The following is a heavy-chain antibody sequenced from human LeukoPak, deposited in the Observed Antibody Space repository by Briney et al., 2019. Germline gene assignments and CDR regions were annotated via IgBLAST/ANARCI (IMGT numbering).Heavy chain of an antibody. V-gene: IGHV3-23*01. D-gene: IGHD2-8*02. CDR2: IFPSGGEI. J-gene: IGHJ4*02. CDR3: ATYRQVLLPFES. CDR1: GFTFSTFA. Sequence: GGSLRLSCAASGFTFSTFAMIWVRQPPGKGLEWVSSIFPSGGEIHYADSVRGRLTTSRDNSKSTLSLQMNSLRAEDTAIYYCATYRQVLLPFESWGQGTLVTVSS.